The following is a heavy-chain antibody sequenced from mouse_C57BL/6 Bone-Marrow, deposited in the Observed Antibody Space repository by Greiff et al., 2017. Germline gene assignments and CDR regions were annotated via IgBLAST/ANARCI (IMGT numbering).Heavy chain of an antibody. CDR3: VYYSGSSYGGYYAMDY. CDR1: GFNIKNTY. D-gene: IGHD1-1*01. Sequence: VQLQQSVAELVRPGASVKLSCTASGFNIKNTYMHWVKQRPEQGLEWIGRIDPANGNTKYAPKFQGKATITADTSSNTAYLQLSSLTSEDTAIYYGVYYSGSSYGGYYAMDYWGQGTSVTVSS. CDR2: IDPANGNT. V-gene: IGHV14-3*01. J-gene: IGHJ4*01.